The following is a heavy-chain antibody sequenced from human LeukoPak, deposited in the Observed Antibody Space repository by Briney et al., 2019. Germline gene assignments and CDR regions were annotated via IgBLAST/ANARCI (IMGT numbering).Heavy chain of an antibody. CDR3: AKGHNNYYFTIDY. V-gene: IGHV3-23*01. D-gene: IGHD2/OR15-2a*01. Sequence: GGSLRLSCAASGFTFSSYAVSWVRQAPGKGLEWVSAISGSGGSTYYADSVKGRFTISRDNSKNTLYLQMNSLRAEDTAVYYCAKGHNNYYFTIDYWGRGTLVTVSS. J-gene: IGHJ4*02. CDR1: GFTFSSYA. CDR2: ISGSGGST.